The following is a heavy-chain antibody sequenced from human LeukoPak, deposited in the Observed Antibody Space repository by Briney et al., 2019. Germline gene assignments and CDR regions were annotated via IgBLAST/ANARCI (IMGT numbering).Heavy chain of an antibody. D-gene: IGHD3-10*01. CDR2: IYSGGRT. V-gene: IGHV3-66*01. Sequence: GSLRLSCAASGFTVSSNYMSWVRQAPGKGLEWVSVIYSGGRTYYADSVKGRFTISRDNSKNTLYLQMNSLRAEDTAVYYCARGVKYGSGSYYIWFDPWGQGTLVTVSS. CDR1: GFTVSSNY. J-gene: IGHJ5*02. CDR3: ARGVKYGSGSYYIWFDP.